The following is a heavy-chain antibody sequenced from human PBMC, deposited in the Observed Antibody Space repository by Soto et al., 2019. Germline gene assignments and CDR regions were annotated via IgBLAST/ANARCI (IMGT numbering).Heavy chain of an antibody. Sequence: EVQVLESGGGLVQPGGSLRLSCAATGFTFSDFSMSWVRQAPGKGLEWVSRIYGGGNGPHYADSVKGRVTISRDNSKNKLYLQMYCLRDNDTAVYYCAKMEGMDPWAYSFDYWGQGTLVTVSS. CDR3: AKMEGMDPWAYSFDY. CDR2: IYGGGNGP. D-gene: IGHD2-2*03. J-gene: IGHJ4*02. CDR1: GFTFSDFS. V-gene: IGHV3-23*01.